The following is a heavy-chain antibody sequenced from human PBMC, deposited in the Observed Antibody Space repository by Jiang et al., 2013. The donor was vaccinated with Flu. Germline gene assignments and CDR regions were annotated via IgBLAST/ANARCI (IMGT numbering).Heavy chain of an antibody. V-gene: IGHV1-69*01. Sequence: GAEVKKPGSSVKVSCKASGGTFSSYAISWVRQAPGQGLEWMGGIIPIFGTANYAQKFQGRVTITADESTSTAYMELSSLRSEDTAVYYCARSVRWLLQPSYYYYYYYMDVWGKGTTVTVSS. D-gene: IGHD4-23*01. CDR2: IIPIFGTA. CDR3: ARSVRWLLQPSYYYYYYYMDV. CDR1: GGTFSSYA. J-gene: IGHJ6*03.